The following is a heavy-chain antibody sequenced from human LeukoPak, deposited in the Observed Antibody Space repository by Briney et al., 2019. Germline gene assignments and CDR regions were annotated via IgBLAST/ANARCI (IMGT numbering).Heavy chain of an antibody. D-gene: IGHD5-12*01. V-gene: IGHV3-30*03. CDR2: ISYDGSNK. J-gene: IGHJ4*02. CDR1: GFTFSSYG. CDR3: ARGGGVATIGFDY. Sequence: SGGSLRLSCAASGFTFSSYGMHWVRQAPGKGLEWVAVISYDGSNKYYADSVKGRFTISRDNSKNTLYLQMNSLRAEDTAVYYCARGGGVATIGFDYWGQGTLVTVSS.